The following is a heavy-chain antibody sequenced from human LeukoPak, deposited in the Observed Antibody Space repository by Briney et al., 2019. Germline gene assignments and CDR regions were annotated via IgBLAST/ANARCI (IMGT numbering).Heavy chain of an antibody. CDR2: IIPIFGTA. CDR3: AGDSGGIVVVPAAPTHYYGMDV. CDR1: GGTFSSYA. D-gene: IGHD2-2*01. V-gene: IGHV1-69*13. J-gene: IGHJ6*02. Sequence: GASVKVSCKASGGTFSSYAISWVRQAPGQGLEWMGGIIPIFGTANYAQKFQGRVTITADESTSTAYMELSSLRSEDTAVYYCAGDSGGIVVVPAAPTHYYGMDVWGQGTTVTVSS.